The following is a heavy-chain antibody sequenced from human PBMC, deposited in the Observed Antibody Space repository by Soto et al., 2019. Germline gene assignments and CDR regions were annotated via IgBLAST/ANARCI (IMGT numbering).Heavy chain of an antibody. V-gene: IGHV3-48*01. CDR1: GFTFSSYS. CDR2: ISSSSSTI. Sequence: EVQLVESGGGLVQPGGSLRLSCAASGFTFSSYSMNWVRQAPGKGLEWVSYISSSSSTIYYADSVKGRFTISRDNAKNSLYLQMNSLRAEDTAVYYCARVSGDYYYYYYMDVWGKGTPVTVSS. J-gene: IGHJ6*03. CDR3: ARVSGDYYYYYYMDV. D-gene: IGHD4-17*01.